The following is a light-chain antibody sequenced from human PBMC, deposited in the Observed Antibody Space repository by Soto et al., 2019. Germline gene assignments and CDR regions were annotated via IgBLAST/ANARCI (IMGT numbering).Light chain of an antibody. CDR3: QSYKNSIKRV. J-gene: IGLJ3*02. CDR2: QGG. Sequence: NFMLTQPHSVSESLGKTVTISCTRTSGSIASNHLQWYQQRPGSAPTPVLYQGGQRPSGVPDRFSVSIDTSSNSASLTISGLQTEDEADYYCQSYKNSIKRVFGGGTKLTVL. V-gene: IGLV6-57*03. CDR1: SGSIASNH.